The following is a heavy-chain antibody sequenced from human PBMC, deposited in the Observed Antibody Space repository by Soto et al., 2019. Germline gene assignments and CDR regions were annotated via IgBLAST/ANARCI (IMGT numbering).Heavy chain of an antibody. CDR2: ISAYNGNT. V-gene: IGHV1-18*04. J-gene: IGHJ3*02. CDR1: GYTFTSYG. D-gene: IGHD2-2*01. Sequence: GASVKVSCKVSGYTFTSYGISWVRQAPGQGLEWMGWISAYNGNTNYAQKLQGRVTMTTDTSTSTAYMELRSLRSDDTAVYYCAREKIVVVSFAPGNDAFDIWGQGTMVTVSS. CDR3: AREKIVVVSFAPGNDAFDI.